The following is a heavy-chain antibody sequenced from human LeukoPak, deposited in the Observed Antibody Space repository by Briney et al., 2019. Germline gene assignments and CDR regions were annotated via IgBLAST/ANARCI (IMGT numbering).Heavy chain of an antibody. J-gene: IGHJ5*02. CDR3: ARAVMITFGGVIDRNNWFDP. CDR2: INHSGST. V-gene: IGHV4-34*01. Sequence: PSETLSLTCAVYGGSFSGYYWSWIRQPPGKGLEWIGEINHSGSTNYNPSLKSRVTISVDTSKNQFSLKLSSVTAADTAVYCCARAVMITFGGVIDRNNWFDPWGQGTLVTVSS. CDR1: GGSFSGYY. D-gene: IGHD3-16*02.